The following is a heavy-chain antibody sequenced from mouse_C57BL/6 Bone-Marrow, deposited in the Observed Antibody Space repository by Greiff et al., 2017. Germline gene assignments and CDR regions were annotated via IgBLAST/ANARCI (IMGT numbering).Heavy chain of an antibody. Sequence: QVQLQQSGAELARPGASVKLSCKASGYTFTSYGISWVKQRTGQGLEWIGEIYPRSGNTYYNEKFKGKATLTADKSSSTAYMELRSLTSEDSAVYFCARNWYYFDYWGHGTTLTVSS. CDR1: GYTFTSYG. CDR2: IYPRSGNT. V-gene: IGHV1-81*01. D-gene: IGHD4-1*01. CDR3: ARNWYYFDY. J-gene: IGHJ2*01.